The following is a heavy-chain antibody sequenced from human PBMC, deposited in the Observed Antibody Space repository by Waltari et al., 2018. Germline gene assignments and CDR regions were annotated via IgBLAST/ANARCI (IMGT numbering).Heavy chain of an antibody. CDR1: GGSISSYY. CDR2: IYYSGST. V-gene: IGHV4-59*08. D-gene: IGHD2-2*01. Sequence: QVQLQESGPGLVKPSETLSLTCTVSGGSISSYYWSWIRQPPGKGLEWIGYIYYSGSTNYNPSLKSRVTISVDTSKNQFSLKLSSVTAADTAVYYCARLYCSSTSCPPPNWYFDLWGRGTLVTVSS. J-gene: IGHJ2*01. CDR3: ARLYCSSTSCPPPNWYFDL.